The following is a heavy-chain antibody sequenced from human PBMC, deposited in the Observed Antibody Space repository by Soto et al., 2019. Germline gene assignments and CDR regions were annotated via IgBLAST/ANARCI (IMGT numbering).Heavy chain of an antibody. CDR2: ISGSGGST. CDR3: AKARSEYYGSPTSYFDY. CDR1: GFTFSSYA. V-gene: IGHV3-23*01. Sequence: GGSLRLSCAASGFTFSSYAMSWVRQAPGKGLEWVSAISGSGGSTYYADSVKGRFTISRDNSKNTLYLQMNSLRAEDTAVYYCAKARSEYYGSPTSYFDYWGQGTLVTVSS. D-gene: IGHD3-10*01. J-gene: IGHJ4*02.